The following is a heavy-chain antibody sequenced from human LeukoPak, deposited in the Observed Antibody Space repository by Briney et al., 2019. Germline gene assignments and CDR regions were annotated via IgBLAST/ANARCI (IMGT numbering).Heavy chain of an antibody. V-gene: IGHV3-7*01. Sequence: GGSLRLFCAASGFTFSSYRMSWLRQAPGKGREGVANIKQDGSEKYYVDSVKGRFTISSDNAKTSLYLQMNSLGAEDTAVYYCARAMIVVDEFDYWGQGTLVTVSS. CDR3: ARAMIVVDEFDY. D-gene: IGHD3-22*01. J-gene: IGHJ4*02. CDR2: IKQDGSEK. CDR1: GFTFSSYR.